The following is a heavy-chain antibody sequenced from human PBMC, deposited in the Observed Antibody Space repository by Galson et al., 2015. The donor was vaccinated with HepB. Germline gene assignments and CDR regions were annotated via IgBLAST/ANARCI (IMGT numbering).Heavy chain of an antibody. V-gene: IGHV1-3*01. D-gene: IGHD2-15*01. CDR2: INAGTGNT. CDR3: ARDITDNRYCSGIACYFDF. CDR1: GYTFTNYV. Sequence: SVKVSCKASGYTFTNYVLQWVRQAPGERLEWMGWINAGTGNTKYSPKFQGRVAINRDTSASTVYMELSGLRFEDTAVYYCARDITDNRYCSGIACYFDFWGQGALVTVSS. J-gene: IGHJ4*02.